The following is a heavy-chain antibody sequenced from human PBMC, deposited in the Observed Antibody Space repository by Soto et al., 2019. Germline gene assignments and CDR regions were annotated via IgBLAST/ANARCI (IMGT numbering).Heavy chain of an antibody. J-gene: IGHJ4*02. CDR3: AKDMTTVTNYFDY. CDR1: GFTFISYS. D-gene: IGHD4-4*01. V-gene: IGHV3-30*18. Sequence: SLSLSCAASGFTFISYSMDWVRQAPGKGLEWVAVISYDGSNKYYADSVKGRFTISRDNSKNTLYLQMNSLRAEDTAVYYCAKDMTTVTNYFDYWGQGTLVTVSS. CDR2: ISYDGSNK.